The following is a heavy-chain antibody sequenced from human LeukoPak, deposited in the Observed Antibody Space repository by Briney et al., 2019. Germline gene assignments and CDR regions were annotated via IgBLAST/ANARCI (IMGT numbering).Heavy chain of an antibody. J-gene: IGHJ6*03. D-gene: IGHD6-13*01. CDR2: ISSSGSTK. V-gene: IGHV3-48*03. CDR1: GFTFSSYE. Sequence: PGGSLRLSCAASGFTFSSYEMNWVRQAPGKGLEWVSYISSSGSTKYYADSVKGRFTISRDNAKNSLYLQTNSLRAEDTAVYYCARASQELPQLYYYYYMDVWGKGTTVTVSS. CDR3: ARASQELPQLYYYYYMDV.